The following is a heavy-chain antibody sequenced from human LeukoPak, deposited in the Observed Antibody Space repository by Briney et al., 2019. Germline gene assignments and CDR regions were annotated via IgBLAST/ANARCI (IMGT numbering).Heavy chain of an antibody. CDR1: GGTFSSYA. Sequence: KVSCKASGGTFSSYAISWVRQAPGQGLEWIGGIIYPGDSDTKYSPSFQGRVTISADKSINTAYLQWSSLKASDTAIYYCARQDGSAYYYFDYWGQGTLVTVSS. CDR2: IYPGDSDT. J-gene: IGHJ4*02. CDR3: ARQDGSAYYYFDY. V-gene: IGHV5-51*01. D-gene: IGHD6-19*01.